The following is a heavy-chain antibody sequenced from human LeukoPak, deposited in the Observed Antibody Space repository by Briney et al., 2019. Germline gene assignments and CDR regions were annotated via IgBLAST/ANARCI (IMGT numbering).Heavy chain of an antibody. CDR1: GFTFSSNW. D-gene: IGHD1-26*01. CDR2: IKPDGSAE. CDR3: ARDTRTFDY. Sequence: GGSLRLSCATSGFTFSSNWMSWVRHAPGRGLEWVANIKPDGSAEYYAASVKGRFTVSRDNAKNSLFLQMNSLRAEDTAVYYCARDTRTFDYWGQGTLVTVSS. J-gene: IGHJ4*02. V-gene: IGHV3-7*01.